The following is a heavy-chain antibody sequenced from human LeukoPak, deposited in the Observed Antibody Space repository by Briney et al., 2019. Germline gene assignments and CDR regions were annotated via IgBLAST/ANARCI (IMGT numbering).Heavy chain of an antibody. CDR1: GFTFNTFI. V-gene: IGHV3-21*01. Sequence: PGGSLRLSCAASGFTFNTFIMNWVRQAPGKGLEWVSSITSGGDYIYYADSVKGRFTTSRDNAKNSLSLQLNSLRVEDTAVYYCARGHYDVLAASYKWTPDYWGQGTLVTVPS. CDR3: ARGHYDVLAASYKWTPDY. J-gene: IGHJ4*02. CDR2: ITSGGDYI. D-gene: IGHD3-9*01.